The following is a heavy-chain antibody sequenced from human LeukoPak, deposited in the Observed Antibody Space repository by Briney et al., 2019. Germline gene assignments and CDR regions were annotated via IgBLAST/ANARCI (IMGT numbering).Heavy chain of an antibody. CDR1: GYTFTNYN. CDR2: ISPYNGDT. CDR3: AREAADHLDY. J-gene: IGHJ4*02. V-gene: IGHV1-18*01. Sequence: GASVKVSCKPSGYTFTNYNLAWVRQAPGEGLEWMGWISPYNGDTNYAPKFQGRVTLTTDTSTSTGYMELRNLRSDDTAVCYCAREAADHLDYWGQGTLVTVSS.